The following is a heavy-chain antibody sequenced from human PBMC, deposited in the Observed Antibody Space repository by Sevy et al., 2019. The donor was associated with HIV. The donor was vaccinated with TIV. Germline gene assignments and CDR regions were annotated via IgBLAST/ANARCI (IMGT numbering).Heavy chain of an antibody. V-gene: IGHV1-69*04. J-gene: IGHJ4*02. CDR3: AREGAVRGVLSRFNY. Sequence: ASVKVSCKASGGTFSSYAISWVRQAPGQGLEWMGRIIPILGIANYAQKFQGRVTITADKSTSTAYMELSSLRSEDTAVYYCAREGAVRGVLSRFNYWGQGTLVTVSS. CDR2: IIPILGIA. CDR1: GGTFSSYA. D-gene: IGHD3-10*01.